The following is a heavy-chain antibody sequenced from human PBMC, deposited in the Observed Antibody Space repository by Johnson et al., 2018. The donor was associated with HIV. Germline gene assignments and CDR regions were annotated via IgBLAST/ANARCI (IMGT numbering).Heavy chain of an antibody. J-gene: IGHJ3*02. CDR3: ASLTWVARSSRFYAFDI. V-gene: IGHV3-30-3*02. CDR2: ISYDGSNK. CDR1: GFTFSSYA. D-gene: IGHD6-13*01. Sequence: QMQLVESGGGVVQPGGSLRLSCAASGFTFSSYAMHWVRQAPGKGLEWVTIISYDGSNKYYADSVKGRFTISRDNSKNTLYLQMNSLRVEDTAVYYCASLTWVARSSRFYAFDIWGQGTMVTVSS.